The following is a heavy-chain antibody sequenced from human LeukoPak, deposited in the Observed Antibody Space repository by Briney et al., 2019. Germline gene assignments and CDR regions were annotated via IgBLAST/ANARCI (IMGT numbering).Heavy chain of an antibody. V-gene: IGHV1-69*13. J-gene: IGHJ4*02. CDR1: GGTFSSYA. CDR3: ARDDGDYDPFDY. D-gene: IGHD4-17*01. CDR2: IIPIFGTA. Sequence: ASVKVSCKASGGTFSSYAIGWVRQAPGQGLEWMGGIIPIFGTANYAQKFQGRVTITADESTSTAYMELSSLRSEDTAVYYCARDDGDYDPFDYWGQGTLVTVSS.